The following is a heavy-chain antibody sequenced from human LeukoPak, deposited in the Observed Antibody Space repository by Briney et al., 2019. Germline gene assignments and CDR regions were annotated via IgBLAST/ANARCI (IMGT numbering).Heavy chain of an antibody. Sequence: ESSETLSLTCTVSGGSISSYYWSWIRQPPGKGLEWIGYIYYSGSTNYNPSLKSRVTISVDTSKNQFPLKLSSVTAADTAVYYCARLGFYDDHDYWGQGTLVTVSS. D-gene: IGHD5-12*01. CDR3: ARLGFYDDHDY. CDR2: IYYSGST. V-gene: IGHV4-59*08. CDR1: GGSISSYY. J-gene: IGHJ4*02.